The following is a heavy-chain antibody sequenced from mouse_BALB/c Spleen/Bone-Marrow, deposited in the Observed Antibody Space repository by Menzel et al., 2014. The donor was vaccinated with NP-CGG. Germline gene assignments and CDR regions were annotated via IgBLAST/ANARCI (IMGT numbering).Heavy chain of an antibody. D-gene: IGHD2-1*01. CDR3: ARGGNFAWFAY. CDR2: ISSGSSTI. CDR1: GFTFSSFG. Sequence: EVKLMESGGGLVQPGGSRKLSCAASGFTFSSFGMHWVRQAPEKGLEWVAYISSGSSTIYYADTVKGQFTISRDNPKNTLFLQMTSLRSEDTAMYYCARGGNFAWFAYWGQGTLVTVSA. V-gene: IGHV5-17*02. J-gene: IGHJ3*01.